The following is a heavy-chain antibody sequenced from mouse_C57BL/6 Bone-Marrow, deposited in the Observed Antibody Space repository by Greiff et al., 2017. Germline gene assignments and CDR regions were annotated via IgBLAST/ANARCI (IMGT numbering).Heavy chain of an antibody. CDR3: ARVGQYFDV. D-gene: IGHD3-1*01. V-gene: IGHV5-16*01. CDR1: GFTFSDYY. CDR2: INYDGSST. Sequence: EVQRVESEGGLVQPGSSMKLSCTASGFTFSDYYMAWVRQVPEKGLEWVANINYDGSSTYYLDSLKSRFIISRDNAKNILYLQMSSLKSEDTATYYCARVGQYFDVWGTGTTVTVSS. J-gene: IGHJ1*03.